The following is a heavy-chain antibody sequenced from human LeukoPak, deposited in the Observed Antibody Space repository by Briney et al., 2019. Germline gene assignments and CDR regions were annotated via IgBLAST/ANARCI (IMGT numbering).Heavy chain of an antibody. J-gene: IGHJ4*02. CDR3: ARGSGDY. CDR1: GGSITSTNY. Sequence: SGTLSLTCGVSGGSITSTNYWTWVRQPPGKGLEWIGEVNLQGSTNYNPSLMGRVAISVDMSENHISLQLTSVTAADTAVYYCARGSGDYSGQGTLVTVSS. CDR2: VNLQGST. V-gene: IGHV4-4*02.